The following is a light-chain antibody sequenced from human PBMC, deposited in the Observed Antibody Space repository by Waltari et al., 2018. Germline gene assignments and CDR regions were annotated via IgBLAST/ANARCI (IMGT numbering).Light chain of an antibody. V-gene: IGKV3-20*01. Sequence: EIVLTQYPGTLSLSPGARATLSFRTRKTIGTTYLAWYQQKPGPAPTLLIYGTFSRATGIRDRFTGSESGTDFSLTISSLEPEDFATYYCQQYDISPLTFGGGTKVEIK. CDR2: GTF. J-gene: IGKJ4*01. CDR1: KTIGTTY. CDR3: QQYDISPLT.